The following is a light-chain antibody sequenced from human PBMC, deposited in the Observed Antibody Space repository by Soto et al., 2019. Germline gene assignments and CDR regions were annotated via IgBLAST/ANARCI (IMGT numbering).Light chain of an antibody. J-gene: IGKJ1*01. Sequence: DIQMTQSPSTLCAFVGDRVTITCRASQSISLWLAWYQQKPGKAPRLLIYDVSTLESGVPSRFSGSGSGTEFSLTIKSLEPDDFATYYCQQYNSYSWTFGQGTRWIS. CDR2: DVS. V-gene: IGKV1-5*01. CDR1: QSISLW. CDR3: QQYNSYSWT.